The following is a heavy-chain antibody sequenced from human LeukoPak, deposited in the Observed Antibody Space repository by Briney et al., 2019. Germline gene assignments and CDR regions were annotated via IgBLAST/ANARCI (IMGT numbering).Heavy chain of an antibody. V-gene: IGHV1-58*01. D-gene: IGHD4-17*01. CDR2: IVVGSGNT. CDR3: AAAVTTRADDASDL. J-gene: IGHJ3*01. Sequence: SVKVSCKASGFTFTSSAVQWVRQARGQRLEWIGWIVVGSGNTNYAQKFQERVTITRDMSTSTAYMELSSLRFEDTAVYYCAAAVTTRADDASDLWGQGTMVTVSS. CDR1: GFTFTSSA.